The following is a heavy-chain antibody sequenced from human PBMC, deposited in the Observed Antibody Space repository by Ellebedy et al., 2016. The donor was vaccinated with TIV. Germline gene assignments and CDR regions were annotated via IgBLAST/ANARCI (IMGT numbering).Heavy chain of an antibody. V-gene: IGHV3-72*01. CDR1: GFTFSDHY. CDR3: VHIVVVTATGY. CDR2: SRNKAKSYTT. D-gene: IGHD2-21*02. J-gene: IGHJ4*02. Sequence: GESLKISCAVSGFTFSDHYMDWVRLAPGRGPEWVGRSRNKAKSYTTDYAASVKGRFTISRDDSKNTAYLQMNSLKTEDTAVYYCVHIVVVTATGYWGQGTLVTVSS.